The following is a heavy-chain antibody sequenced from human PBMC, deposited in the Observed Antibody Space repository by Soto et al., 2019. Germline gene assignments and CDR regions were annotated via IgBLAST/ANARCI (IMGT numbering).Heavy chain of an antibody. D-gene: IGHD2-2*01. CDR3: ARAGGGYCSATSCYLFDP. Sequence: PGESLKISCKGSGYSFTTYWIGWVRQMPGKGLEWMGIIYPGDSEIRYSPSFQGQVTISADKSISTAYLQWSSLKASDTAIYYFARAGGGYCSATSCYLFDPWGQGTLVTVSS. V-gene: IGHV5-51*01. CDR2: IYPGDSEI. J-gene: IGHJ5*02. CDR1: GYSFTTYW.